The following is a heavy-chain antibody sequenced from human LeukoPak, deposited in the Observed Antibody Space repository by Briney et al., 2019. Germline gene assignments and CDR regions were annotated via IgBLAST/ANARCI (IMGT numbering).Heavy chain of an antibody. Sequence: GGSLRLSRAASGFTFNYYAMSWVRQAPGKGLEWVSGISDSGGSTYYTDSVKGRFTISRDNSKNTVYLRMNNLRAEDTAVYFCARHDSFIPYWGQGSLVTVSS. V-gene: IGHV3-23*01. D-gene: IGHD5-18*01. CDR2: ISDSGGST. CDR1: GFTFNYYA. J-gene: IGHJ4*02. CDR3: ARHDSFIPY.